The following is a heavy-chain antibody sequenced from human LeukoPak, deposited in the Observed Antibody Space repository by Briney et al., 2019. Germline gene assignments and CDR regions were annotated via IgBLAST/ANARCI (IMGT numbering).Heavy chain of an antibody. D-gene: IGHD3-10*01. V-gene: IGHV4-31*03. CDR3: ALISYYYYYGMDV. CDR1: GGSISSGGYY. Sequence: SETLSLTCTVSGGSISSGGYYWSWLRQHPGKGLEWIVYIYYSGSTYYNPSLKSRVTISVDTSKNQFSLKLSSVTAADTAVYYCALISYYYYYGMDVWGQGTTVTVSS. J-gene: IGHJ6*02. CDR2: IYYSGST.